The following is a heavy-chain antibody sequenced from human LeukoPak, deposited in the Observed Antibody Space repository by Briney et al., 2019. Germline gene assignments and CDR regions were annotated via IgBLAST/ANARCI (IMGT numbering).Heavy chain of an antibody. J-gene: IGHJ4*02. V-gene: IGHV4-39*01. CDR2: IYYSGST. CDR3: ARSLGNPYYFDY. D-gene: IGHD7-27*01. CDR1: GDSISSSSYY. Sequence: LRETLSLTCTVSGDSISSSSYYWGWIRQPPGKGLEWIGSIYYSGSTYYNPSLKSRVTMSVDTSKNQFSLKLSSVTAADTAVYSCARSLGNPYYFDYWGQGALVTVSS.